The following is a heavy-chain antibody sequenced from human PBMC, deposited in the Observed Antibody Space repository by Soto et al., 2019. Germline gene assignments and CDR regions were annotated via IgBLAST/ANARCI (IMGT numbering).Heavy chain of an antibody. CDR3: AKGGGCSGGSCHLDWFDP. CDR1: GLTFSSYA. Sequence: EVQLLESGGGLVQPGGSLRLSCAASGLTFSSYAMNWVRQAPGKGLEWVSGISGSGGSTYYADSVKGRFTISRDNSKSTLYLQMNSLRAEGTAVYYCAKGGGCSGGSCHLDWFDPWGQGTLVTVSS. D-gene: IGHD2-15*01. V-gene: IGHV3-23*01. CDR2: ISGSGGST. J-gene: IGHJ5*02.